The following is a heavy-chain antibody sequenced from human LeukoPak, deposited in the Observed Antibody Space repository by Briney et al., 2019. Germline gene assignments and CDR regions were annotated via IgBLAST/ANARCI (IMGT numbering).Heavy chain of an antibody. CDR1: GGSISSYY. CDR2: IYYSGST. J-gene: IGHJ4*02. D-gene: IGHD3-3*01. Sequence: SETLSLTCTVSGGSISSYYWGLIRQPPGKGLEWIGYIYYSGSTNYNPSLKSRVTISVDTSKNQFSLKLSSVTAADTAVYYCARVNDFWSGYYTERGGFDYWGQGTLVTVSS. V-gene: IGHV4-59*01. CDR3: ARVNDFWSGYYTERGGFDY.